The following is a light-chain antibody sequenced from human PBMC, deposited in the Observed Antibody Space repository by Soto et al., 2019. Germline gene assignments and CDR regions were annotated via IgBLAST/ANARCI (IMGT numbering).Light chain of an antibody. CDR3: QQYNSFSWT. CDR1: QSISGW. Sequence: DIQMNQYPSSLSASIADSVTITCRASQSISGWVAWYQQTPGKAPKLLMSEASRLESGVSSRFRGHGSGTEFTLSISSLQPGDSATYYCQQYNSFSWTFGLGTKVDIK. CDR2: EAS. J-gene: IGKJ1*01. V-gene: IGKV1-5*03.